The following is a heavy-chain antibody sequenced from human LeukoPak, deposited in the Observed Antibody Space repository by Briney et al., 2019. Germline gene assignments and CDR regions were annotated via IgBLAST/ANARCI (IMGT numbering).Heavy chain of an antibody. CDR1: GGSISNYH. Sequence: PSETLSLTCTVSGGSISNYHWSWIRQPPGKGLEWIGEINHSGSTNYNPSLKSRVTISVDTSKNQFSLKLSSVTAADTAVYYCARAAXLXXXSXXYNWFDPWGQGTLVT. CDR3: ARAAXLXXXSXXYNWFDP. J-gene: IGHJ5*02. V-gene: IGHV4-34*01. CDR2: INHSGST. D-gene: IGHD6-13*01.